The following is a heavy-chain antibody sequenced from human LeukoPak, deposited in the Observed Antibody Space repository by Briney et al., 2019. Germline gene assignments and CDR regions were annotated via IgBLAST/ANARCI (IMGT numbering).Heavy chain of an antibody. CDR2: IWYDGSNK. CDR3: ARDQGYCSSTSCYYYYGMDV. J-gene: IGHJ6*02. V-gene: IGHV3-33*08. Sequence: HPGRSLRLSCAASGFTFSSYGMHWVRQAPGKGLEWVAVIWYDGSNKYYADSVKGRFTISRDNSKNTLYLQMNSLRAEDTAVYYCARDQGYCSSTSCYYYYGMDVWGQGTTVTVSS. D-gene: IGHD2-2*01. CDR1: GFTFSSYG.